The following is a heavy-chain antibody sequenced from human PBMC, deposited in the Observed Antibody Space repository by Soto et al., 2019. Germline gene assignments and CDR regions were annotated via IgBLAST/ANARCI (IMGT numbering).Heavy chain of an antibody. V-gene: IGHV1-18*01. CDR1: GYTFTSYG. CDR2: ISGYNGKT. Sequence: ASVKVSCKASGYTFTSYGISWVRQAPGQGLEWMGWISGYNGKTNYAQKVQDRVTMTTDTSTSTVYLELRSLRFDDTAVYYCARGAFIAVAGTNWFDPWGQGTLVTVSS. J-gene: IGHJ5*02. D-gene: IGHD6-19*01. CDR3: ARGAFIAVAGTNWFDP.